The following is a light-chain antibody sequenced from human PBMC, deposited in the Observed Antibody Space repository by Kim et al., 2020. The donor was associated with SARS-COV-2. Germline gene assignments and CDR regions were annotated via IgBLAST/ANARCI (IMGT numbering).Light chain of an antibody. CDR2: DAS. Sequence: EIVLTQSPATLSLSPGERVTLSCRASQSVSTYLAWYQQKPGQAPRLLIYDASNRATGIPARFSGSGSGTDFTLTISSLEPEDFAVYYCHHRSDWPLTFGGGTKVEIK. J-gene: IGKJ4*01. V-gene: IGKV3-11*01. CDR1: QSVSTY. CDR3: HHRSDWPLT.